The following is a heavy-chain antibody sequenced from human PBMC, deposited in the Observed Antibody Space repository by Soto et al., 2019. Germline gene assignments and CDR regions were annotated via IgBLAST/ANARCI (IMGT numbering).Heavy chain of an antibody. V-gene: IGHV1-18*04. CDR3: VLGGLETGYYRDMDY. CDR1: GYTFKNYG. CDR2: ISAYNGDT. Sequence: GXSVKVSFKASGYTFKNYGINWGRQAPGRGLEWVAWISAYNGDTSYAQHLQGRVTVTTETLTNTAYMELRSLRPDDTAVYFCVLGGLETGYYRDMDYWGQGTLVTVSS. J-gene: IGHJ4*02. D-gene: IGHD3-9*01.